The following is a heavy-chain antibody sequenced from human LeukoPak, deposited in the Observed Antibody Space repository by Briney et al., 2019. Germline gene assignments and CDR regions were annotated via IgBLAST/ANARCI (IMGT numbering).Heavy chain of an antibody. CDR3: ARGAMGGANWFDP. V-gene: IGHV4-34*09. CDR2: IHYNGNT. J-gene: IGHJ5*02. CDR1: GGSFSGYY. Sequence: SETLSLTCAVYGGSFSGYYWSWIRQPPGKGLEWIGYIHYNGNTYYNPSLKSRVTISVDTSKNQFSLKLSSVTAADTAVFYCARGAMGGANWFDPWGQGTLVTVSS. D-gene: IGHD5-18*01.